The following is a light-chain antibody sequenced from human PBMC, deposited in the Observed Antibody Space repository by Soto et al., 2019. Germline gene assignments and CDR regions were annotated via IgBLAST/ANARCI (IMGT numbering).Light chain of an antibody. J-gene: IGKJ5*01. CDR3: QQHNNWPPSIT. Sequence: EIVLTQSPATLSLSPGQRATFSCRASQSVSSYLAWYQQKPGQPPRLLIYDASTRATGIPARFSGSGSRTDSTLTISSLEPEDFAVYYCQQHNNWPPSITFGQGTRLEIK. CDR2: DAS. CDR1: QSVSSY. V-gene: IGKV3-11*01.